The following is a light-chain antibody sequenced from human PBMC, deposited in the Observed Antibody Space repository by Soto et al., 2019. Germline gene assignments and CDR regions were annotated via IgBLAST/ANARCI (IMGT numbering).Light chain of an antibody. CDR3: CSYAGSYTYV. CDR1: SSDVGGYNH. V-gene: IGLV2-11*01. Sequence: QSALTQPPSVSGSPGQSVTISCTGTSSDVGGYNHVSWYQQHPGEAPKLMIYAVSRRPSGVPDRFSGSKSGNTASLTISGLQAEDETDYYFCSYAGSYTYVFGTGTKLTVL. CDR2: AVS. J-gene: IGLJ1*01.